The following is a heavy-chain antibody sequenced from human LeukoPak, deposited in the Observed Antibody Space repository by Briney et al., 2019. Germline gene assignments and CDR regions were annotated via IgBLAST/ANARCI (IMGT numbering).Heavy chain of an antibody. CDR1: GFTFSNYV. J-gene: IGHJ4*02. V-gene: IGHV3-23*01. CDR2: ISVSSGST. D-gene: IGHD2-2*01. CDR3: AKSEGRTSRRPFDY. Sequence: PGGSLRLSCAASGFTFSNYVMSWVRQAPGKGLEWVSIISVSSGSTYYADSVKGRFTISRDDSKNTLYLQMNSLRAEDTAVYYCAKSEGRTSRRPFDYWGQGTLVTVSS.